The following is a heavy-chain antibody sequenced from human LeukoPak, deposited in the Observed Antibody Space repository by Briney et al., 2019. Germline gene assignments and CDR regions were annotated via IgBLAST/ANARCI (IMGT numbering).Heavy chain of an antibody. CDR1: GFTYNSHA. V-gene: IGHV3-23*01. CDR3: AKDQGFSYYYLDY. D-gene: IGHD5-18*01. Sequence: GGSLRLSCVASGFTYNSHAMSWVRQAPGKGLEWVSGISANGANTYYTDSVRGRFTISRDNSKNTVYLQMSSLSAEDTAIYYCAKDQGFSYYYLDYWGQGILVTASS. J-gene: IGHJ4*02. CDR2: ISANGANT.